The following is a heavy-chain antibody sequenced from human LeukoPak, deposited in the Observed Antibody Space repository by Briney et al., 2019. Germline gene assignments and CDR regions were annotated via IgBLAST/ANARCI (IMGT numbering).Heavy chain of an antibody. D-gene: IGHD5-18*01. CDR3: ARNQGYSYPDY. CDR2: ISYDGSNK. V-gene: IGHV3-30-3*01. Sequence: GGSLRLSCTASGFTFSSYAMHWVRQAPGKGLEWVAVISYDGSNKYYADSVKGRFTISRDNSKNTLYLQMNSLRAEDTAMYFCARNQGYSYPDYWGQGTLVTVSS. J-gene: IGHJ4*02. CDR1: GFTFSSYA.